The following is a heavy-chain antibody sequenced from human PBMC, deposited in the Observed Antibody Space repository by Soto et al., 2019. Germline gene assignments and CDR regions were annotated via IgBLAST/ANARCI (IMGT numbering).Heavy chain of an antibody. Sequence: KTSETRSLTCIVSGESISSSSYYWGWIRQPPGKGLEWIGSIYYSGRTYYNPSFKSRVTISIDTSKNQFSLKLSSVTATDTAVYYCARQRTTVVTQAYFDHWGQGALVTVSS. D-gene: IGHD2-21*02. CDR1: GESISSSSYY. CDR3: ARQRTTVVTQAYFDH. J-gene: IGHJ4*02. V-gene: IGHV4-39*01. CDR2: IYYSGRT.